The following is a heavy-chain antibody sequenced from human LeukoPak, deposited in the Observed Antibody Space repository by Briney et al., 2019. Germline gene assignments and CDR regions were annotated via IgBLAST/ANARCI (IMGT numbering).Heavy chain of an antibody. J-gene: IGHJ6*04. CDR3: ARDQRGVVRGVPSGGMDV. Sequence: SETLSLTCTVSGGSISRGGYYWSWIRQHPGKGPEWIGYIYYSGSTYYNPSLKSRVTISVDTSKNQFSLKLSSVTAADTAVYYCARDQRGVVRGVPSGGMDVWGKGTTVTVSS. CDR2: IYYSGST. D-gene: IGHD3-10*01. CDR1: GGSISRGGYY. V-gene: IGHV4-31*03.